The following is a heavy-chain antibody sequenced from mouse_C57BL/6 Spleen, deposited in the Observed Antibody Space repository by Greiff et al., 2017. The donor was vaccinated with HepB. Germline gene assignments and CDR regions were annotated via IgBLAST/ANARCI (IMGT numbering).Heavy chain of an antibody. J-gene: IGHJ2*01. Sequence: EVKLQQSGPELVKPGDSVKISCKASGYSFTGYFMNWVMQSHGKSLEWIGRINPYNGDTFYNQKFKGKATLTVDKSSSTAHMELRSLTSEDSAVYYCARGDYDGGDYFDYWGQGTTLTVSS. D-gene: IGHD2-4*01. V-gene: IGHV1-20*01. CDR2: INPYNGDT. CDR3: ARGDYDGGDYFDY. CDR1: GYSFTGYF.